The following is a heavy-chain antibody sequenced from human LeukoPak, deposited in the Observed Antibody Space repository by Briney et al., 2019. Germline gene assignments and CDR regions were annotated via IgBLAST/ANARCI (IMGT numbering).Heavy chain of an antibody. Sequence: ASVKVSSKASGYMFTSYAISWVRRAPGQGLEWMGWIRAYNGNTKYAQKFQARVTMTTDTSTSTAYMELRSLRSGDTAVYYCARVAVDLDCSGDTCSSVFKSFDAWGQGTLVTVSS. J-gene: IGHJ5*02. V-gene: IGHV1-18*01. CDR3: ARVAVDLDCSGDTCSSVFKSFDA. CDR1: GYMFTSYA. CDR2: IRAYNGNT. D-gene: IGHD2-15*01.